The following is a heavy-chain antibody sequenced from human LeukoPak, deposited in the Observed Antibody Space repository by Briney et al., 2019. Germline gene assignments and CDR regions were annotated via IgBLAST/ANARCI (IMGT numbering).Heavy chain of an antibody. CDR3: ARTIFGVVITNDY. J-gene: IGHJ4*02. CDR2: ISAYNGNT. D-gene: IGHD3-3*01. Sequence: GASVKVSCKASGYTFTSYGISWVRQAPGQGLEWMGWISAYNGNTNYAQILQGRVPMTTDTSTNTAYMELRSLRSDDTAVYYCARTIFGVVITNDYWGQGTLVTVSS. CDR1: GYTFTSYG. V-gene: IGHV1-18*01.